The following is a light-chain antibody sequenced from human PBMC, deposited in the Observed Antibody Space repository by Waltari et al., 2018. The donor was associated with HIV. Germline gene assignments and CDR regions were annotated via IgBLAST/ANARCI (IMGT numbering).Light chain of an antibody. Sequence: QSALIQPASVSGSPGQSINISCTGTNSDVGGYNYVSWYQQDPGKAPKLIIFDVSKRPSVHSDRISGSRSGNTASLTISGLQADDEADYYCCSYAGSSTYVFGTGTKVTVL. CDR2: DVS. J-gene: IGLJ1*01. CDR1: NSDVGGYNY. CDR3: CSYAGSSTYV. V-gene: IGLV2-23*02.